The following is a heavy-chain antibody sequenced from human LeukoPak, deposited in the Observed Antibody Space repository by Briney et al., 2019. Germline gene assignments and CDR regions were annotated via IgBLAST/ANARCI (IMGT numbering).Heavy chain of an antibody. CDR3: ARKSSSLGYYFDY. V-gene: IGHV3-23*01. D-gene: IGHD6-6*01. CDR1: GFTFSSYA. CDR2: ISGSGGST. J-gene: IGHJ4*02. Sequence: GGSLRLSCAASGFTFSSYAMSWVRQAPGKGLEWVSAISGSGGSTYYADSVKGRFTISRDNSKNTLYLQMNSLRAGDTAVYYCARKSSSLGYYFDYWGQGTLVTVSS.